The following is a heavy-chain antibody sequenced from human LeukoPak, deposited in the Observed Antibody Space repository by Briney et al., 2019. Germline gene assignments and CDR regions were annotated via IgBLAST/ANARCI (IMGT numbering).Heavy chain of an antibody. Sequence: GGSLRLSCAASGFTFSSYSMNWVRQAPGKGLEWVSSISSSSSYIYYADSVKGRFTISRDNAKNSLYLQMNSLRAEDTAVYYCARDATGLYFDYWAREPWSPSPQ. D-gene: IGHD1-26*01. J-gene: IGHJ4*02. CDR3: ARDATGLYFDY. CDR2: ISSSSSYI. V-gene: IGHV3-21*01. CDR1: GFTFSSYS.